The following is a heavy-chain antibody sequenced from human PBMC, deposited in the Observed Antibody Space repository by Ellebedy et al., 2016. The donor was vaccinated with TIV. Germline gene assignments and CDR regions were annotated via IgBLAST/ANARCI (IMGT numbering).Heavy chain of an antibody. Sequence: SGPTLAKPTQTLTLTCTFSGFPLTIIAVGVGWIRHPLGKALECLALIFWNDDEPYSPSLKSRLTITKDTSKNQVVLTMTNMDPVDTAKYYCARSVPALPVLGAIDVWGQGTMVTVSS. V-gene: IGHV2-5*01. D-gene: IGHD2-2*01. CDR2: IFWNDDE. J-gene: IGHJ3*01. CDR1: GFPLTIIAVG. CDR3: ARSVPALPVLGAIDV.